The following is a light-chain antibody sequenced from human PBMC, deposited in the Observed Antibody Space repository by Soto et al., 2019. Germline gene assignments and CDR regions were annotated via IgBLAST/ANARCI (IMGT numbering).Light chain of an antibody. CDR1: ERVSNSY. J-gene: IGKJ2*01. CDR2: ATS. V-gene: IGKV3-20*01. Sequence: VLTQSPDTLSLSPGERATLSCRASERVSNSYLAWYQQKFGEAPRLLLSATSKMAAGIPDRFSGSGSGTDFTLTISRVEPEDFGVYYCQQFGTSPPKTFGQVTKLEI. CDR3: QQFGTSPPKT.